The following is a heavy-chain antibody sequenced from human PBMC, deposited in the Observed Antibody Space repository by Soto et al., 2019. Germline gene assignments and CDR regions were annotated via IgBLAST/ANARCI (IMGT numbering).Heavy chain of an antibody. CDR2: INYSGRTT. CDR3: VKQRGSGKTYYYNMDV. J-gene: IGHJ6*02. CDR1: GFSFNTYA. D-gene: IGHD3-10*01. V-gene: IGHV3-23*01. Sequence: EVQLLESGGGVVQPGGSLRLSCETSGFSFNTYAMTWFRQAPGMGLEWVAVINYSGRTTFHAQSVKGRFTISRDNSRNTVFLHMDSLTAEDTAVYYCVKQRGSGKTYYYNMDVWGLGTKVIVSS.